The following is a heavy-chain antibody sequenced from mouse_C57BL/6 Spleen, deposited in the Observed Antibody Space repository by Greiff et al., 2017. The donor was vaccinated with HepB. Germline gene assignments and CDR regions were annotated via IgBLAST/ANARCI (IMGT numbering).Heavy chain of an antibody. CDR2: IDPSDSET. J-gene: IGHJ2*01. CDR3: ARQLFDY. D-gene: IGHD3-1*01. V-gene: IGHV1-52*01. Sequence: VQLQQPGAELVRPGSSVKLSCKASGYTFTSYWMHWVKQRPIQGLEWIGNIDPSDSETPYNQKFKDKATLTVDKSSSTAYMQLSSLTSEDSAVYYCARQLFDYWGQGTTLTVSS. CDR1: GYTFTSYW.